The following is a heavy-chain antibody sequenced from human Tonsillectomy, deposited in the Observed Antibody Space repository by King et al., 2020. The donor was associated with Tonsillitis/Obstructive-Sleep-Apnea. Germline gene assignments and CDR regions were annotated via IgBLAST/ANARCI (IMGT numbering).Heavy chain of an antibody. D-gene: IGHD2-2*03. V-gene: IGHV4-34*01. J-gene: IGHJ4*02. CDR2: INHSGGT. Sequence: VQLQQWGAGLLKPSETLSLTCAVHGGSFSGNYWTLIRQPPGKGLEWIGEINHSGGTKYNPSLKGRATISVDTPKSQFSLMLNSVTAADTAVYYCARVGNCSSTGCFDYWGQGTLVTVSS. CDR3: ARVGNCSSTGCFDY. CDR1: GGSFSGNY.